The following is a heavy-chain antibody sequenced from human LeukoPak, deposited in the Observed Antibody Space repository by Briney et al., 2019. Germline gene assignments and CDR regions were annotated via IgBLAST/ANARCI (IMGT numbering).Heavy chain of an antibody. V-gene: IGHV4-59*01. D-gene: IGHD1-26*01. CDR1: GGSISPYY. CDR2: IYYSGRT. J-gene: IGHJ2*01. CDR3: ARDGNPWNLDV. Sequence: SETLSLTCTVSGGSISPYYWTWIRQSPGKALEWIGYIYYSGRTSYNPSLKSRVTMSVDTSKNQFSLQLSSVTAADAAVYYCARDGNPWNLDVWGRGTLVTVSS.